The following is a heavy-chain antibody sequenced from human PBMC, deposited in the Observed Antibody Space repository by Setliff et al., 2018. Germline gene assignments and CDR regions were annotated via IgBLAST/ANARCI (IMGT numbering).Heavy chain of an antibody. Sequence: GESLKISCAASGFTFSTYAMSWVRQAPGKGLVWVSRLNEDGSITSYADSVKGRFTISRDNAKNTLYLQMNSLRAEDTGVYYCARDLSGRSDSWGQGTLVTVSS. D-gene: IGHD3-3*01. CDR3: ARDLSGRSDS. CDR1: GFTFSTYA. V-gene: IGHV3-74*03. CDR2: LNEDGSIT. J-gene: IGHJ4*02.